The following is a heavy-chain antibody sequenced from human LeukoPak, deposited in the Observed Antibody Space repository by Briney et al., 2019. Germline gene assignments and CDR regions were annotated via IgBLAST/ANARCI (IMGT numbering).Heavy chain of an antibody. CDR1: GGSISSGGYY. CDR3: ARAGSRGYSGYVDY. Sequence: TSETLSLTCTVSGGSISSGGYYWSWIRQHPGKGLEWIGYIYYSGSTYYNPSLKSRVTISVDTSKNQFSLKLSSATAADTAVYYCARAGSRGYSGYVDYWGQGTLVTVSS. CDR2: IYYSGST. V-gene: IGHV4-31*03. D-gene: IGHD5-12*01. J-gene: IGHJ4*02.